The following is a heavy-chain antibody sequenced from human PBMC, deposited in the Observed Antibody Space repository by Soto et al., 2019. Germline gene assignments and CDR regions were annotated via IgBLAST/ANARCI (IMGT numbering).Heavy chain of an antibody. CDR2: IYYSGST. Sequence: SETLSLTCTVSGGSISSYYWSWIRQPPGKGLEWIGYIYYSGSTNYNPSPKSRVTISVDTPKNQFSLKLSSVTAADTAVYYCARTPPFYYYYYYMDVWGKGTTVTVSS. CDR3: ARTPPFYYYYYYMDV. CDR1: GGSISSYY. V-gene: IGHV4-59*01. J-gene: IGHJ6*03.